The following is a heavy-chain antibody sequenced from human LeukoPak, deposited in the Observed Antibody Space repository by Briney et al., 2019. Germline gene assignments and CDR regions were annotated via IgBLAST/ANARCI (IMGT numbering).Heavy chain of an antibody. V-gene: IGHV1-46*01. CDR2: INPSGGST. CDR1: GYTFTSYY. J-gene: IGHJ4*02. D-gene: IGHD2-21*01. CDR3: ARDLAIVVPAGGFDY. Sequence: ASVKGSCKASGYTFTSYYMHWVRQAPGQGLEWMGIINPSGGSTSYAQKFQGRVTMTRDTSTSTVYMELSSLRSEDTAVYYCARDLAIVVPAGGFDYWGQGTLVTVSS.